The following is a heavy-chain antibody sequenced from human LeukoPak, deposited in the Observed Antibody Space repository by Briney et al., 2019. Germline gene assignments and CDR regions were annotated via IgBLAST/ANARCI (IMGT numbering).Heavy chain of an antibody. CDR1: GGSISSGDYY. J-gene: IGHJ6*02. CDR3: ARDRQPPRGYYGMDV. Sequence: PSQTLSLTCTVYGGSISSGDYYWSWIRQPPGKGLEWIGYIYYSGSTNYNPSLKSRVTISVDTSKNQFSLKLSSVTAADTAVYYCARDRQPPRGYYGMDVWGQGTTVTVSS. D-gene: IGHD5-18*01. CDR2: IYYSGST. V-gene: IGHV4-61*08.